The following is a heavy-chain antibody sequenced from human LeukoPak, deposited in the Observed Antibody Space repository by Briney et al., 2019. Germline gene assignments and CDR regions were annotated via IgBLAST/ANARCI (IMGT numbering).Heavy chain of an antibody. CDR1: GYTFTGYY. CDR3: ARLLTVAGDSGMDV. J-gene: IGHJ6*02. Sequence: ASVKVSCKASGYTFTGYYIHWLRQAPGQGLEWMICLNPNSGGTNYAQNFRGRVTMTRDTSISTAYMELSRLISDDTAVYYCARLLTVAGDSGMDVWGQGTTVTVSS. V-gene: IGHV1-2*02. CDR2: LNPNSGGT. D-gene: IGHD3-10*01.